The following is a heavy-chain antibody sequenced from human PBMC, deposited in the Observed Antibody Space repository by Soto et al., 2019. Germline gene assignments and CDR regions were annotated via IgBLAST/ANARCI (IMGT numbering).Heavy chain of an antibody. J-gene: IGHJ4*02. CDR3: ATFYGAYVSY. V-gene: IGHV4-39*01. CDR1: GGSISSSSYY. D-gene: IGHD4-17*01. Sequence: LSLTCTVSGGSISSSSYYWGWIRQPPGKGLEWIGSIYYSGSTFYNPSLKSRVTISVDTSKNQFSLKLSSVTAADTAVYYCATFYGAYVSYWGQGTLVTVSS. CDR2: IYYSGST.